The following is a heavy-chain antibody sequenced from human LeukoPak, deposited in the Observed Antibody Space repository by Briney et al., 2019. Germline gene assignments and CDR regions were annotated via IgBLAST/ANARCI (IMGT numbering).Heavy chain of an antibody. D-gene: IGHD5-18*01. CDR3: ARERGLAMADY. V-gene: IGHV4-34*01. J-gene: IGHJ4*02. Sequence: SETLSLTCAVYGGSFSGYYWSWIRQPPGKGLEWIGEINHSGSTNYNPSLKSRVTISVDTSKNQFSLKLSSVTAADTAVYYCARERGLAMADYWGQGTLVTVSS. CDR1: GGSFSGYY. CDR2: INHSGST.